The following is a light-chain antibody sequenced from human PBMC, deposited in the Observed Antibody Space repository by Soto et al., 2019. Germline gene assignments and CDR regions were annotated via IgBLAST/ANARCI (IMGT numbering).Light chain of an antibody. V-gene: IGKV3-11*01. CDR2: GAS. J-gene: IGKJ1*01. CDR1: QSVSSY. CDR3: QQRSSWPRT. Sequence: EIVLTQSPATLSLSPGERATLSCRASQSVSSYLAWYQQKPGQAPRLLIYGASNRATGIPARFSGSGSGTDFTLTISSLEPEDFAVYYCQQRSSWPRTFGQGTKVDSK.